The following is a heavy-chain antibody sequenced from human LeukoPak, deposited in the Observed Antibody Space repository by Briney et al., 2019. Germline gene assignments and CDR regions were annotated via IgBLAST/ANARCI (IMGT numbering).Heavy chain of an antibody. CDR3: VPFRYYDMDV. J-gene: IGHJ6*02. Sequence: GGSLRLSCAASGFTFSSYAMHWVRQAPGKGLEWVAVISYDGSNKYYADSVKGRFTISRDNSKNTLYLQMSSLRPEDTAVYYCVPFRYYDMDVWGQGTTVTVSS. V-gene: IGHV3-30*14. CDR1: GFTFSSYA. CDR2: ISYDGSNK.